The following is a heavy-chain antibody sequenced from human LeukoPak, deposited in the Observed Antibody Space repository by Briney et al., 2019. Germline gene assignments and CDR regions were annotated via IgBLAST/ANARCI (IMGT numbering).Heavy chain of an antibody. CDR3: ARPGVGSGRYGAFDI. J-gene: IGHJ3*02. CDR1: GGSISSSNW. CDR2: IYHSGST. V-gene: IGHV4-4*02. D-gene: IGHD5-18*01. Sequence: PSGTLSLTCAVSGGSISSSNWWSWVRQPPGKGLEWIGEIYHSGSTNYNPSLKSRVTISVDTSKNQFSLNLSSVTAADTAVYYCARPGVGSGRYGAFDIWGQGTMVTVSS.